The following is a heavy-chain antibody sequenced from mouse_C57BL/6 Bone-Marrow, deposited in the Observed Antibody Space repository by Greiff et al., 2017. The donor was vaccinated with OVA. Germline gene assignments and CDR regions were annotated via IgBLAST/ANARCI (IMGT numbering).Heavy chain of an antibody. CDR2: IHPNSGST. D-gene: IGHD2-5*01. V-gene: IGHV1-64*01. J-gene: IGHJ3*01. CDR1: GYTFTSYW. Sequence: VQLQQSGAELVKPGASVKLSCKASGYTFTSYWMHWVKQRPGQGLEWIGMIHPNSGSTNYNEKFKSKATLTVDKSSITAYMKLSSLTSEDSAVYYCARAYYSKPFAYWGQGTLVTVSA. CDR3: ARAYYSKPFAY.